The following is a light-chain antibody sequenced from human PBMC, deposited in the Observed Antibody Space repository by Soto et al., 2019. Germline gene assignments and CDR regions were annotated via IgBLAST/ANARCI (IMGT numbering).Light chain of an antibody. CDR3: LQDYNYPYT. J-gene: IGKJ2*01. CDR1: QGIRND. V-gene: IGKV1-6*01. Sequence: AIHMTQSPSSLSASVGARVTITCRASQGIRNDLGWYQQKPGKAPKLLIYAASSLQSGVPSRFSGSGSGTDFTLTISSLQPEDFATYYCLQDYNYPYTFGQGTKLEIK. CDR2: AAS.